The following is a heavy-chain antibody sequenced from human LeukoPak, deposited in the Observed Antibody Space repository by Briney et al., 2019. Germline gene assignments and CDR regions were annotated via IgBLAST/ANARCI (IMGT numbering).Heavy chain of an antibody. D-gene: IGHD3-22*01. CDR2: ISGSGAST. CDR3: AKDPCYYDSSDYYPAYHFDY. J-gene: IGHJ4*02. Sequence: GGSLRLSCAASGFTFNNYAMSWVRQAPGKGLEWVSAISGSGASTYYGDSVKGRFTISRDISKNTLYLQMNSLRVEDTAVYYCAKDPCYYDSSDYYPAYHFDYWGQGTLVTVSS. V-gene: IGHV3-23*01. CDR1: GFTFNNYA.